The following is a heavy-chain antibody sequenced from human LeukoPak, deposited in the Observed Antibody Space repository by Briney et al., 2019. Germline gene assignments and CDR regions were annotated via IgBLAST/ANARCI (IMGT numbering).Heavy chain of an antibody. CDR2: IYTTGSP. CDR1: GGSISSSSYY. CDR3: ARDRGITTARGVPSWFDP. V-gene: IGHV4-61*02. Sequence: SETLSLTCTVSGGSISSSSYYWGWIRQPPGKGLEWIGRIYTTGSPSYSPSLKSRITISVDTSTNQFSLKLTSVSAADTAVYYCARDRGITTARGVPSWFDPWGQGTLVTVSS. D-gene: IGHD3-10*01. J-gene: IGHJ5*02.